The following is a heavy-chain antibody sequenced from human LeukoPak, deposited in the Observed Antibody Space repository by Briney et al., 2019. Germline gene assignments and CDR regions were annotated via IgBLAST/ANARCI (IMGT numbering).Heavy chain of an antibody. D-gene: IGHD6-19*01. CDR1: GFTFSSYG. V-gene: IGHV3-23*01. CDR2: ISGSGGST. CDR3: AKAYSSAWFLGY. Sequence: AGSLRLSCAASGFTFSSYGMSWVRQAPGKGLEWVSAISGSGGSTYYADSVKGRFTISRDNSKNTLYLQMNSLRAEDTAVYYCAKAYSSAWFLGYWGQGTLVTVSS. J-gene: IGHJ4*02.